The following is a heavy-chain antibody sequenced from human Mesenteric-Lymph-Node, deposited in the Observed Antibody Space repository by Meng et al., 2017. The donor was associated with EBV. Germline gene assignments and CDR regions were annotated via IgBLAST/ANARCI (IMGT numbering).Heavy chain of an antibody. CDR1: GGSITTNNY. CDR2: ISHNGHT. J-gene: IGHJ4*02. D-gene: IGHD3-10*01. CDR3: ARERGAGTYQGFDF. V-gene: IGHV4-4*02. Sequence: QVRLQESGPGLVKPSGTLSLTCAVSGGSITTNNYWSWVRQPPGKGLEWIAEISHNGHTNYSPSLKSRVTISIDKSKNQFSLKVDSVTAADTAVYYCARERGAGTYQGFDFWGQGTLVTVSS.